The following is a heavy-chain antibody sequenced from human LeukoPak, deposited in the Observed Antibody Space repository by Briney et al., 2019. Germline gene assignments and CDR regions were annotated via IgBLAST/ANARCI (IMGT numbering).Heavy chain of an antibody. J-gene: IGHJ4*02. CDR1: GGSFSGYY. CDR2: INNSGST. Sequence: PSETLTLTCAVYGGSFSGYYWSWIRQPPGKGLEWIGAINNSGSTNFNPSLKRRVTISVDTAKNQFSLKLSSVTAADAAVYYCARTYCSGGSCHSWRGGYYFDYWGQGTLVTVSS. V-gene: IGHV4-34*01. CDR3: ARTYCSGGSCHSWRGGYYFDY. D-gene: IGHD2-15*01.